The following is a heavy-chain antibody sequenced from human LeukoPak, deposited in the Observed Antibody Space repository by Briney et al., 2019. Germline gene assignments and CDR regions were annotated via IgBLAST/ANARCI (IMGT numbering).Heavy chain of an antibody. CDR1: GFTFSSYS. CDR3: ARDDRKAPDYCSGGSCYPEDAFDI. D-gene: IGHD2-15*01. CDR2: ISSSSSYI. Sequence: PGGSLRLSCAASGFTFSSYSMNWVRQAPGKGLEWVSSISSSSSYIYYADSVKGRFTISRDNAKNSLYLQMNSLRAEDTAVYYCARDDRKAPDYCSGGSCYPEDAFDIWGQGTMVTVSS. J-gene: IGHJ3*02. V-gene: IGHV3-21*04.